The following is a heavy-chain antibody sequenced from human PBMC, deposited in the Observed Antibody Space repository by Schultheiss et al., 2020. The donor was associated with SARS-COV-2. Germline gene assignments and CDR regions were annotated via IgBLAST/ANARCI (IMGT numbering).Heavy chain of an antibody. Sequence: GGSLRLSCAASGFTFSSYAMSWVRQAPGKGLEWVSAISGSGGSTYYADSVKGRFTISRDDSKNTAYLQMNSLKTEDTAVYYCTTGAGTYGDYVDWFDPWGQGTLVTVSS. CDR2: ISGSGGST. V-gene: IGHV3-23*01. D-gene: IGHD4-17*01. CDR3: TTGAGTYGDYVDWFDP. CDR1: GFTFSSYA. J-gene: IGHJ5*02.